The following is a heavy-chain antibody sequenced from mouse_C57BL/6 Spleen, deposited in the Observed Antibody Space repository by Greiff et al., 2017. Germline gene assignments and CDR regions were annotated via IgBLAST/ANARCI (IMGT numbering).Heavy chain of an antibody. CDR1: GYSFTDYN. Sequence: VQLKQSGPELVKPGASVTISCKASGYSFTDYNLNWVTQSNGTSLEWIGVLTPHYGTPSYNQKFKGKATLTVDQSSSTAYMQLNSLTSEDSAVYYWANEGYAMDDWGQGTSVTVAS. CDR3: ANEGYAMDD. V-gene: IGHV1-39*01. J-gene: IGHJ4*01. CDR2: LTPHYGTP.